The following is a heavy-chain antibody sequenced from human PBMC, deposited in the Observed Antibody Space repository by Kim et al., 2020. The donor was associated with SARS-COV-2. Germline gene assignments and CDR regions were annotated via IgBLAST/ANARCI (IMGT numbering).Heavy chain of an antibody. CDR2: ISGSGGST. Sequence: GGSLRLSCAASGFTFSSYAMSWVRQAPGKGLEWVSAISGSGGSTYYADSVKGRFTISRDNSKNTLYLQMNSLRAEDTAVYYCAKPAGSLVVVRSHFDYWGQGTLVTVSS. J-gene: IGHJ4*02. V-gene: IGHV3-23*01. CDR3: AKPAGSLVVVRSHFDY. CDR1: GFTFSSYA. D-gene: IGHD3-22*01.